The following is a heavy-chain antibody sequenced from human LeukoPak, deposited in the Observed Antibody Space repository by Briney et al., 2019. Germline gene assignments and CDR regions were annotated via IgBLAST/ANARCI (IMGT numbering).Heavy chain of an antibody. Sequence: PGRSLRLSCAASGFTFSSYGMHWVRQAPGKGLEWVAVISYDGSNKYYADSVKGRFTISRDNSKNTLYLQMNSLRAEDTAVYYCAILGDYVWGSYRGVYGMDVWGQGTTVTVSS. CDR1: GFTFSSYG. CDR2: ISYDGSNK. V-gene: IGHV3-30*03. CDR3: AILGDYVWGSYRGVYGMDV. J-gene: IGHJ6*02. D-gene: IGHD3-16*02.